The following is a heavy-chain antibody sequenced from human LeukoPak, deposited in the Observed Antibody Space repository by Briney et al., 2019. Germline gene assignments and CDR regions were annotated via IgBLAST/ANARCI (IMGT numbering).Heavy chain of an antibody. CDR1: GFTVSSNY. CDR3: TTEKWLVRGGY. Sequence: PGGSLRLSCAASGFTVSSNYMSWVRQAPGKGLEWVGRIKSKTDGGTTDYAAPVKGRFTISRDDSKNTLYLQMNSLKTEDTAVYYCTTEKWLVRGGYWGQGTLVTVSS. J-gene: IGHJ4*02. D-gene: IGHD6-19*01. V-gene: IGHV3-15*01. CDR2: IKSKTDGGTT.